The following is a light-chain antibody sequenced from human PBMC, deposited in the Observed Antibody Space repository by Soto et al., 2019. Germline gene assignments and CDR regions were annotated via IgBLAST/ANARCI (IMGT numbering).Light chain of an antibody. Sequence: DIQMTQSPSSLSASVGDRVTITCRASPRISTYLNWFQQKPGKAPRLLIYDASSLQSAVPSRFSGSGSGTDFTLTISSLQPEDFATYYCQETYSTPTWTFGQGTKVDIK. CDR1: PRISTY. V-gene: IGKV1-39*01. CDR2: DAS. J-gene: IGKJ1*01. CDR3: QETYSTPTWT.